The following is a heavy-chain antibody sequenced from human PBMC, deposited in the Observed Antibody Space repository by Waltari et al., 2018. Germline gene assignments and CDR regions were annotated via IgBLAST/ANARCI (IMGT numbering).Heavy chain of an antibody. D-gene: IGHD4-4*01. J-gene: IGHJ5*02. CDR3: VRDKPHSWFDP. CDR1: GFAFGNYW. V-gene: IGHV3-74*01. Sequence: EELLVESGGALVQPGGSLRLSCVASGFAFGNYWMHWVRQVPGEGLVWVARITNEGGDVIYADSVKGRFTMSRDNTKNTVYLQMDSLRVDDTAIYYCVRDKPHSWFDPWGQGTLVTVSS. CDR2: ITNEGGDV.